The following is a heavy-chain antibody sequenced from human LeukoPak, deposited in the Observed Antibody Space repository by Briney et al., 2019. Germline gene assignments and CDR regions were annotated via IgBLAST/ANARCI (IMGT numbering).Heavy chain of an antibody. Sequence: PGGSLRPSCAASGFTLSSYAMSWVRQAPGRGLEWVSGISGSGGSTYYADSVKGRFTISRDNFQNTLYLQMNSLRAEDTAVYYCATAWNGWYFDYWGQGTLVTVSS. V-gene: IGHV3-23*01. J-gene: IGHJ4*02. D-gene: IGHD1-1*01. CDR1: GFTLSSYA. CDR3: ATAWNGWYFDY. CDR2: ISGSGGST.